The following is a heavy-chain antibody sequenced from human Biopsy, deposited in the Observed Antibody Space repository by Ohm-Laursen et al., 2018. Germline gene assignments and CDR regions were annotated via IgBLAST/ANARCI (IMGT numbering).Heavy chain of an antibody. J-gene: IGHJ4*02. CDR2: IYYSGSN. D-gene: IGHD6-25*01. CDR1: GGSISSDY. Sequence: SETLSLTCTVSGGSISSDYWIWIRHTPGKGLEWIGYIYYSGSNNYNPSLKSRVTITVDTSKNQFSLKLRYVTAADTAVYYCARKAAIIDPRTRAFDYWGQGTLVTVSS. V-gene: IGHV4-59*01. CDR3: ARKAAIIDPRTRAFDY.